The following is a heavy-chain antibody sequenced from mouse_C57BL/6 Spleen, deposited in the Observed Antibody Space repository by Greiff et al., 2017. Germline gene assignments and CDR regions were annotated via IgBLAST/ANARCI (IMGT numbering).Heavy chain of an antibody. CDR2: IHPNSGST. Sequence: QVQLQQPGAELVKPGASVKLSCKASGYTFTSYWMHWVKQRPGHGLEWIGMIHPNSGSTNYNEKFKSKATLTVDKSSSTAYMQLSSLTSEDSAVYYCARMSSGYDYYAMDYWGQGTSVTVSS. V-gene: IGHV1-64*01. D-gene: IGHD3-2*02. J-gene: IGHJ4*01. CDR3: ARMSSGYDYYAMDY. CDR1: GYTFTSYW.